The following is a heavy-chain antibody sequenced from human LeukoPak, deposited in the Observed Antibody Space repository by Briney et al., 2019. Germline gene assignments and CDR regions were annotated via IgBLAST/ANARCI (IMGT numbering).Heavy chain of an antibody. D-gene: IGHD5-18*01. CDR3: ARGRRGYSYGPGYYYYMDV. CDR2: INHSGST. V-gene: IGHV4-34*01. Sequence: SETLSLTCAVYGGSFSGYYWSWIRQPPGKGLEWIGEINHSGSTNHNPSLKSRVTISVDTSKNQFSLKLSSVTAADTAVYYCARGRRGYSYGPGYYYYMDVWGKGTTVTVSS. J-gene: IGHJ6*03. CDR1: GGSFSGYY.